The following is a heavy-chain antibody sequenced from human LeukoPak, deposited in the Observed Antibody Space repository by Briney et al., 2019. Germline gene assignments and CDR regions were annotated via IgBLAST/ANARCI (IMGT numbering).Heavy chain of an antibody. CDR3: ARESIAVAGAPFDY. V-gene: IGHV3-48*03. Sequence: PGGSLRLSCAASGFTFSSYEMNWVRQAPGKGLEWVSYISSGSTIYDADSVKGRFTISRDNAKNSLYLQMNSLRAEDTAVYYCARESIAVAGAPFDYWGQGTLAIVSS. CDR2: ISSGSTI. D-gene: IGHD6-19*01. J-gene: IGHJ4*02. CDR1: GFTFSSYE.